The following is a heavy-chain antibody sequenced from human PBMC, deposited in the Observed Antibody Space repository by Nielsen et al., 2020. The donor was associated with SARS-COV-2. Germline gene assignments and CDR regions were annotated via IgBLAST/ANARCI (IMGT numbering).Heavy chain of an antibody. D-gene: IGHD6-19*01. CDR2: IDWDDDK. CDR1: GFSLSPSGMC. J-gene: IGHJ5*02. V-gene: IGHV2-70*01. CDR3: ARGYSSGWYPNWFDP. Sequence: SGPTLVNPPQTLTLTCTFSGFSLSPSGMCVSWIRQPPGKALEWLALIDWDDDKYYSTSLKTRLTISKDTSKNQVVLTMTNMDPVDTATYYCARGYSSGWYPNWFDPWGQGTLVTVSS.